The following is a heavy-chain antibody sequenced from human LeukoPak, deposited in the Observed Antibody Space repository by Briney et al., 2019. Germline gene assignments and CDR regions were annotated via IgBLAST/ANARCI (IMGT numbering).Heavy chain of an antibody. CDR3: SPNILRPYRAEFGY. Sequence: GGSLRLSCAASGFTVSTNYMSWVRQAPGKGLEWVGRIKSKTDGGTTDYAAPVKGRFTISRDDSKNTLYLQMNSLKTEDTAVYYCSPNILRPYRAEFGYWGQGTLVTVSS. D-gene: IGHD3-9*01. CDR2: IKSKTDGGTT. J-gene: IGHJ4*02. V-gene: IGHV3-15*01. CDR1: GFTVSTNY.